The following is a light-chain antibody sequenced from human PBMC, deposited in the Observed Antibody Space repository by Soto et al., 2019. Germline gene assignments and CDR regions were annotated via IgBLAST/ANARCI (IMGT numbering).Light chain of an antibody. Sequence: EIVMTQSPATLSVSPGERATLSCRASQNVRSNLAWYQQKPGQAPRLLIFGASTRATGIPARFSGTGSGTEFTLTISSLQSEDFAVYYCQQYNTWPPITFGQATRLEI. CDR3: QQYNTWPPIT. CDR1: QNVRSN. V-gene: IGKV3-15*01. CDR2: GAS. J-gene: IGKJ5*01.